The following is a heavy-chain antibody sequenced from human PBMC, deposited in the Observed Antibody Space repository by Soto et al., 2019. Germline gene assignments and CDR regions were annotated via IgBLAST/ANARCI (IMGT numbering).Heavy chain of an antibody. V-gene: IGHV3-49*03. CDR2: IRSNTYGGTT. J-gene: IGHJ4*02. CDR1: GFTFGDYA. CDR3: ARRKYLDY. Sequence: GGSLRLSCTTSGFTFGDYAMSWFRQAPGKGLEWIGYIRSNTYGGTTEYAASVKGRFTISRDDSKRVAHLQMNSLQTEDTAVYFCARRKYLDYWGQGTLVTVSS. D-gene: IGHD6-6*01.